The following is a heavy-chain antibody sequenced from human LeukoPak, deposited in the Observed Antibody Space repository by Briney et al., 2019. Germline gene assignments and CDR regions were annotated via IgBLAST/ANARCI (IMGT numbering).Heavy chain of an antibody. CDR3: AGSLGYCTSNVCYLKY. V-gene: IGHV1-18*04. D-gene: IGHD2-8*01. J-gene: IGHJ4*02. CDR2: ISAQHGQT. Sequence: ASVKVSCKASGYTFTGYHLYWVRQAPGQGLEWMGWISAQHGQTEYAPNSQDRVTMTTDTYTNTAYMELRSLRSDDTAVYYCAGSLGYCTSNVCYLKYWGQGTLVTVSS. CDR1: GYTFTGYH.